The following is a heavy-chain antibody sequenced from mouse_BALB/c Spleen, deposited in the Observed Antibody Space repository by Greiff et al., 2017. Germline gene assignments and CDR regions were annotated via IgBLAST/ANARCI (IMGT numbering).Heavy chain of an antibody. CDR2: IAPGSGST. D-gene: IGHD2-3*01. CDR1: GYTFTSYW. Sequence: DLVKPGASVKLSCKASGYTFTSYWINWIKQRPGQGLEWIGRIAPGSGSTYYNEMFKGKATLTVDTSSSTAYIQLSSLSSEDSAVYFCARLRDGYPYYFDYWGQGTTLTVSS. V-gene: IGHV1S41*01. J-gene: IGHJ2*01. CDR3: ARLRDGYPYYFDY.